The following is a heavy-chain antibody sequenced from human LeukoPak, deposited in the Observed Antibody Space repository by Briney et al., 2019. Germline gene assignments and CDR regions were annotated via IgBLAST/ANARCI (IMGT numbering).Heavy chain of an antibody. V-gene: IGHV1-69*05. CDR1: GGTFSSYA. D-gene: IGHD3-22*01. Sequence: SVKVSCKASGGTFSSYAIIWVRQAPGQGLEWMGGIIPIFGTANYAQKFQGRVTITTDESTSTAYMERSSLRSEDTAVYYCARDAYYYDSSGLRPIDAFDIWGQGTMVTVSS. CDR2: IIPIFGTA. CDR3: ARDAYYYDSSGLRPIDAFDI. J-gene: IGHJ3*02.